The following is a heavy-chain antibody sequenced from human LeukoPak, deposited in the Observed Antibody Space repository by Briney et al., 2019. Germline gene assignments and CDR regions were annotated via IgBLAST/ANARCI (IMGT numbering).Heavy chain of an antibody. CDR3: ARDLTAMGGL. D-gene: IGHD5-18*01. Sequence: SVKVSCKASGGTFSSYAISWVRQAPGQGLEWMGGIIPIFGTANYAQKFQGRVTITADESTSTAYMELSSLRPEDTAVYYCARDLTAMGGLWGQGTLVTVSS. CDR1: GGTFSSYA. V-gene: IGHV1-69*01. J-gene: IGHJ4*02. CDR2: IIPIFGTA.